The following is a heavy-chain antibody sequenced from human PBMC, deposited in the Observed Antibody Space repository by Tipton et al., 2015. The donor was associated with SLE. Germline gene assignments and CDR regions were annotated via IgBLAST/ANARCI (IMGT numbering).Heavy chain of an antibody. CDR3: TRSRGRPLASWSLEGAFDI. J-gene: IGHJ3*02. CDR2: VYSGGAT. V-gene: IGHV3-66*01. Sequence: GSLRLSCTASGLTVSGNYMSWVRQAPGKGLEWVSVVYSGGATYYADSVKGRFTISRDDSKNTVYLQMNTLRAEDTAVYYCTRSRGRPLASWSLEGAFDIWGQGTMVTVSS. D-gene: IGHD1-1*01. CDR1: GLTVSGNY.